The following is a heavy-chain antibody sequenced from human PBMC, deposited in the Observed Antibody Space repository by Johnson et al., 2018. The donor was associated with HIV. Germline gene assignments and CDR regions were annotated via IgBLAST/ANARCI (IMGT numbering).Heavy chain of an antibody. D-gene: IGHD1-14*01. Sequence: VQLVESGGGVVQPGGSLRLSCAASGFTVSSNYMSWVRQAPGKGLEWVSVIYSGGSTYYADSVKGRFTISRDNSKNTLYLQMNSLRAEDTAVYYCARGRSGILILDDAFDILGQGTMVTVSS. V-gene: IGHV3-66*01. CDR1: GFTVSSNY. J-gene: IGHJ3*02. CDR3: ARGRSGILILDDAFDI. CDR2: IYSGGST.